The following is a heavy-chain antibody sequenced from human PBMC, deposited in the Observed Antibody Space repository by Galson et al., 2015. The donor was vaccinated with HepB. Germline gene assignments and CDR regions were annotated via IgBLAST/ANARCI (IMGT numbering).Heavy chain of an antibody. CDR2: ISPGGTK. D-gene: IGHD6-25*01. Sequence: SLRLSCAASGFSFISHSMNWVRHSPGKGLEWLAYISPGGTKYYADSARGRFTISRDNATKSMYLHMSSLRVEDTGIYYCARNPASYDYYNMDVWGQGTTVTVSS. CDR1: GFSFISHS. CDR3: ARNPASYDYYNMDV. J-gene: IGHJ6*02. V-gene: IGHV3-48*01.